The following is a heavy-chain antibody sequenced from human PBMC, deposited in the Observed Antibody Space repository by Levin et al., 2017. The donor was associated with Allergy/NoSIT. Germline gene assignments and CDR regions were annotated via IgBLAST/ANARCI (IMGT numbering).Heavy chain of an antibody. CDR2: ISAYNGNT. CDR3: ARSRGDHSSGWYDGDAFDI. Sequence: ASVKVSCKASGYTFTSYGISWVRQAPGQGLEWMGWISAYNGNTNYAQKLQGRVTMTTDTSTSTAYMELRSLRSDDTAVYYCARSRGDHSSGWYDGDAFDIWGQGTMVTVSS. J-gene: IGHJ3*02. D-gene: IGHD6-19*01. CDR1: GYTFTSYG. V-gene: IGHV1-18*01.